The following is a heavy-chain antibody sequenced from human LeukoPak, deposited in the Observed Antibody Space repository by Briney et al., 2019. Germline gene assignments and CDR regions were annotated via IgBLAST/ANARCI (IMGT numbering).Heavy chain of an antibody. CDR3: SREGWDRAGFDY. CDR1: GFTFTDFY. V-gene: IGHV1-2*02. D-gene: IGHD1-26*01. CDR2: INPNTGDT. Sequence: ASVKVSCKASGFTFTDFYLHWVRQAPGQGLEWMGWINPNTGDTNYAQKFQGRVTMTRDTSIGTAYMELSRLRSDDTAVYYCSREGWDRAGFDYWGQGTLLTVSS. J-gene: IGHJ4*02.